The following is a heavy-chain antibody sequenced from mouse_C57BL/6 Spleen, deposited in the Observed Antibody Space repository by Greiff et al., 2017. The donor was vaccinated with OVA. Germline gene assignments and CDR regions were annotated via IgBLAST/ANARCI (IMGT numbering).Heavy chain of an antibody. J-gene: IGHJ1*03. CDR2: ISSGGSYT. D-gene: IGHD1-1*01. Sequence: EVMLVESGGDLVKPGGSLKLSCAASGFTFSSYAMSWVRQTPDKRLEWVATISSGGSYTYYPDSVKGRFTISRDNAKNTLYLQMSSLKSEDTAMYYCASTTVVAHWYFDVWGTGTTVTVSS. CDR1: GFTFSSYA. V-gene: IGHV5-6*01. CDR3: ASTTVVAHWYFDV.